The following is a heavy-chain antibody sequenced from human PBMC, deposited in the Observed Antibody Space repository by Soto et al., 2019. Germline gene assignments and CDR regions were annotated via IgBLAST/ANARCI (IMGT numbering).Heavy chain of an antibody. J-gene: IGHJ5*02. Sequence: PGGSLRLSCAASGFTFSTYSMNWVRQAPGKGLEWVSSISSSSTIYYADSVKGRFTISRDNVQNSLYLQMHSLRAEDTAVYYCARGGSLNWFDPWGQGTLVTVSS. V-gene: IGHV3-48*01. CDR3: ARGGSLNWFDP. CDR2: ISSSSTI. D-gene: IGHD3-10*01. CDR1: GFTFSTYS.